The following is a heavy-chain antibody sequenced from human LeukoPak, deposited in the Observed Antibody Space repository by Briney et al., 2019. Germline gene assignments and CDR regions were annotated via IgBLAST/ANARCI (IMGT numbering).Heavy chain of an antibody. CDR3: ATDRAFGGVIVIPPLGY. V-gene: IGHV1-24*01. J-gene: IGHJ4*02. CDR2: FDPDDGET. D-gene: IGHD3-16*02. CDR1: GCTLTELS. Sequence: GASVKVSCKVSGCTLTELSMHWVRQAPGKGLEWMGGFDPDDGETIYAQKFQGRVTMTEDTSTDTAYMELSSLRSEDTAVYYCATDRAFGGVIVIPPLGYWGQGTLVTVSS.